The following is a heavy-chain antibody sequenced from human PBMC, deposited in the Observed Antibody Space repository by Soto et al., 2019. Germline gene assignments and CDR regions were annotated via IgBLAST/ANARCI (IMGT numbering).Heavy chain of an antibody. V-gene: IGHV2-5*02. CDR3: ARDISYNWFDP. J-gene: IGHJ5*02. Sequence: QITLKESGPPLVKPTQTLTLTCTFSGFSLSTSGVGVGWIRQPPGKALEWLALIYWDDDKRYSPSLKSRLTITKDTSKNQVVLTMTNMDPVDTATYYCARDISYNWFDPWGQGTLVTVSS. CDR2: IYWDDDK. CDR1: GFSLSTSGVG. D-gene: IGHD2-15*01.